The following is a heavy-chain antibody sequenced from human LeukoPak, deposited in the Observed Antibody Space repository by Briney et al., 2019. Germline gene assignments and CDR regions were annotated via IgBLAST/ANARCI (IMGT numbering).Heavy chain of an antibody. V-gene: IGHV3-9*01. CDR2: ISRNGSSI. CDR1: GFTFSGYA. Sequence: GGSLRLSCAASGFTFSGYARHWVRQAPGKGLEWVSGISRNGSSIDYADSVKGGFTISNDNAKQFLYQQINSLGAEDTVYYYAAKDITSGCSWYFDYWGKGTLVTVSS. J-gene: IGHJ4*02. CDR3: AKDITSGCSWYFDY. D-gene: IGHD6-13*01.